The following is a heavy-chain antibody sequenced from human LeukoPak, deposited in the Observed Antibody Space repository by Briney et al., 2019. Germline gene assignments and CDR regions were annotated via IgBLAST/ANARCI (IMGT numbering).Heavy chain of an antibody. CDR1: GFTFSNAW. D-gene: IGHD4-11*01. Sequence: GGSLRLSCAASGFTFSNAWMSWVRQAPGKGLEWVGRIKSKTDGGTTDYAAPVKGRFTISRDNSKNTLYLQMNSLKTEDTAVYYCTVLPYGRYSTFDYWGQGTLVTVSS. CDR3: TVLPYGRYSTFDY. J-gene: IGHJ4*02. CDR2: IKSKTDGGTT. V-gene: IGHV3-15*01.